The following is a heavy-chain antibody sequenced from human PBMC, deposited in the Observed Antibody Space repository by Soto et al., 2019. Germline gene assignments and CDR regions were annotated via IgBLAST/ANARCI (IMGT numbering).Heavy chain of an antibody. J-gene: IGHJ6*02. Sequence: GGSLRLSCAASGFTFSGYAMHWVRQAPGKGLEWVALISYDGSNKYYADSVKGRFTISRDSSKNTMYLQMNSLRAEDTAVFYCARGSGGYSYYGVDVWGQGTTVTVSS. CDR2: ISYDGSNK. D-gene: IGHD3-16*01. CDR1: GFTFSGYA. V-gene: IGHV3-30-3*01. CDR3: ARGSGGYSYYGVDV.